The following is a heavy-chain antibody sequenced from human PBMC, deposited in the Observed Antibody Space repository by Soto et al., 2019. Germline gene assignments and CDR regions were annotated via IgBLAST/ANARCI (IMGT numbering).Heavy chain of an antibody. V-gene: IGHV1-69*12. CDR3: ARDRGPSSGDDPDWFDP. CDR2: IIPIFGTA. CDR1: GGTFSSYA. J-gene: IGHJ5*02. Sequence: QVQLGQSGAEVKKPGSSVKVSCKASGGTFSSYAISGVRQAPGQGLEWMGEIIPIFGTANYAQKFQGRVTITADESTSTAYMELSSLRSEDTAVYYCARDRGPSSGDDPDWFDPWGQGTLVTVSS. D-gene: IGHD3-22*01.